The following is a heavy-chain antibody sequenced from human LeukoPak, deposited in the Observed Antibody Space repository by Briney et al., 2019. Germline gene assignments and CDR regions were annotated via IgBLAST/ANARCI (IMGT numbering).Heavy chain of an antibody. CDR3: AREQTGTDI. D-gene: IGHD1-1*01. J-gene: IGHJ3*02. Sequence: SETLSLTCAVYGGSFSSYYWGWIRQPPGKGLEWIGSIYYSGSTYYNPSLKSRVTISVDTSKNQFSLKLSSVTAADTAVYYCAREQTGTDIWGQGTMVTVSS. V-gene: IGHV4-39*07. CDR2: IYYSGST. CDR1: GGSFSSYY.